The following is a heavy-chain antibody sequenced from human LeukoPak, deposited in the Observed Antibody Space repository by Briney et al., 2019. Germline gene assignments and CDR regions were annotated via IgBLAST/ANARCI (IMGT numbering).Heavy chain of an antibody. J-gene: IGHJ4*02. Sequence: GGSLRLSCAASGISASSNYMYWVRQAPEKGLEWVSIIYSGGSTYYADSVKGRFTISRDNSKNTVYLQLNSLRVEDTAVYYCARGVCVPGSIGFDYWGQGTLVTVSS. CDR1: GISASSNY. CDR3: ARGVCVPGSIGFDY. CDR2: IYSGGST. V-gene: IGHV3-53*01. D-gene: IGHD2-2*01.